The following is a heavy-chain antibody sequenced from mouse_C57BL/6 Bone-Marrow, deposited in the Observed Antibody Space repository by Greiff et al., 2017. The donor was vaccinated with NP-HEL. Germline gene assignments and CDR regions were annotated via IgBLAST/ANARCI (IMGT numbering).Heavy chain of an antibody. J-gene: IGHJ2*01. V-gene: IGHV1-74*01. Sequence: KQRPGQGLEWIGRIHPSDSDTNYTQKFKGKATLTVDKSSSTAYMQLSSLTSEDSAVYYCAIGDLITTGYWGQGTTLTVSS. CDR2: IHPSDSDT. D-gene: IGHD1-1*01. CDR3: AIGDLITTGY.